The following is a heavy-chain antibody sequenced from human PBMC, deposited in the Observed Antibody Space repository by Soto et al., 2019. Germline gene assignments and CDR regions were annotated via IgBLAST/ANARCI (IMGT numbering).Heavy chain of an antibody. Sequence: GGSLRLSCAASGFTFSRYAMSWVRQAPGKGLEWVSAISGSGGSTYYADSVKGRFTISRATSKNTPYLQMNSLRAEAKAVYYCAKDPYAYIIYVFDYWGQGTLVTVSS. CDR3: AKDPYAYIIYVFDY. J-gene: IGHJ4*02. V-gene: IGHV3-23*01. CDR2: ISGSGGST. D-gene: IGHD1-1*01. CDR1: GFTFSRYA.